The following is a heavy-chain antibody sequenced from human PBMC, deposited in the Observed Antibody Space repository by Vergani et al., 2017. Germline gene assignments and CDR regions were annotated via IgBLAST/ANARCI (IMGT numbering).Heavy chain of an antibody. Sequence: QVQLVQSGAEVKKPGASVKVSCEGSGYTFRNYGISWVRQAPGEGLEWLGWISVYNGETKFAQKFQGRVTLTRDTSTDTAYMEMWSLRSDDTAVYYCSRDRGNSGDYNFDDWGQGTLVTVSS. D-gene: IGHD1-26*01. CDR3: SRDRGNSGDYNFDD. V-gene: IGHV1-18*04. CDR1: GYTFRNYG. CDR2: ISVYNGET. J-gene: IGHJ4*02.